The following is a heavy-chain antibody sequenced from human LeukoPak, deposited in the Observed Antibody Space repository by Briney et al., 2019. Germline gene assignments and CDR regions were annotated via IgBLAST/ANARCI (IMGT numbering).Heavy chain of an antibody. Sequence: GGSLRLSCAASGFTFSSYSMNWVRQAPGKGLEWVSSISSSSSYIYYADSVKGRFTISRDNSKNTLYLQMNSLRAEDTAVYYCARGVIRAMVNHYFDYWGQGTLVTVSS. V-gene: IGHV3-21*01. CDR1: GFTFSSYS. D-gene: IGHD5-18*01. CDR3: ARGVIRAMVNHYFDY. CDR2: ISSSSSYI. J-gene: IGHJ4*02.